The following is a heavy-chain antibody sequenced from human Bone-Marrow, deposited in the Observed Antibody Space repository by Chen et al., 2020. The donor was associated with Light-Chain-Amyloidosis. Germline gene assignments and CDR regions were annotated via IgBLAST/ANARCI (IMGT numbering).Heavy chain of an antibody. V-gene: IGHV5-51*01. CDR3: ARRRDGYNFDY. Sequence: EQSGPEVKKPGESLKISCKGSGYTFPNYWIGWVRQMPGKGLEWMGVIYPDDSDARYSPSFEGQVTISADKSITTAYLQWRSLKASDTAMYYRARRRDGYNFDYWGQGTLVTVSS. J-gene: IGHJ4*02. CDR2: IYPDDSDA. D-gene: IGHD5-12*01. CDR1: GYTFPNYW.